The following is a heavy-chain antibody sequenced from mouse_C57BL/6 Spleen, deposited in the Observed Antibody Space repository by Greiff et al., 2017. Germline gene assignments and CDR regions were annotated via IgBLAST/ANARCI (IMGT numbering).Heavy chain of an antibody. V-gene: IGHV3-8*01. D-gene: IGHD1-1*01. CDR1: GYSITSDY. CDR3: ARTPITTVVAKGLWYFDV. CDR2: ISYSGST. Sequence: DVQLQESGPGLAKPSQSLSLPCSVPGYSITSDYWNWIRKFPGNKLEYMGYISYSGSTYYNPSLKSRISITRDTSKNQYYLQLNSVTTEDTATYYCARTPITTVVAKGLWYFDVWGTGTTVTVST. J-gene: IGHJ1*03.